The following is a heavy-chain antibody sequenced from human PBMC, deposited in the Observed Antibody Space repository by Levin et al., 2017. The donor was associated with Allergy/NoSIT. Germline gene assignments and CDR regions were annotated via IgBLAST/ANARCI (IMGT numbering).Heavy chain of an antibody. D-gene: IGHD4-23*01. CDR2: ISSSGSTI. Sequence: GESLKISCAASGFTFSDYYMSWIRQAPGKGLEWVSYISSSGSTIYYADSVKGRFTISRDNAKNSLYLQMNSLRAEDTAVYYCARAPAPDYGGDYWGQGTLVTVSS. CDR1: GFTFSDYY. CDR3: ARAPAPDYGGDY. J-gene: IGHJ4*02. V-gene: IGHV3-11*01.